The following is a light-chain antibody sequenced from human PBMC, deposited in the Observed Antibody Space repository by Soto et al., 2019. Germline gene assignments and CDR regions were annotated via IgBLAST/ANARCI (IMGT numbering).Light chain of an antibody. CDR2: AAS. J-gene: IGKJ1*01. CDR3: QQSYSSLWT. V-gene: IGKV1-39*01. Sequence: DILMTQSPSSLSASVGDRVTITYRASQSISSYLNWYQQKPGKAPKLLIYAASSLQSEVPSRFSGSGSGTDFTLTISSLQPEDFATYYCQQSYSSLWTFGQGTKVDIK. CDR1: QSISSY.